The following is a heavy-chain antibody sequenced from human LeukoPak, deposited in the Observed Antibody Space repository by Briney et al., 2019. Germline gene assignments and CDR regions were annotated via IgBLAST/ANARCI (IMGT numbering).Heavy chain of an antibody. D-gene: IGHD3-22*01. CDR2: ISSSGGTI. V-gene: IGHV3-48*03. CDR3: AKPYYYDSSGYSDY. J-gene: IGHJ4*02. Sequence: PGGSLRLSCAASGFTFRSYEMNWVRQAPGKGLEWISYISSSGGTIYYADSVKGRFTISRDSSKSTLHLQMNSLRAEDTAVYYCAKPYYYDSSGYSDYWGQGTLVTVSS. CDR1: GFTFRSYE.